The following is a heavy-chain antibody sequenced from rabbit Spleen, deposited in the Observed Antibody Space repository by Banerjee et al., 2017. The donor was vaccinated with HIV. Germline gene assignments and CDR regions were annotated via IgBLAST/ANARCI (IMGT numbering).Heavy chain of an antibody. V-gene: IGHV1S40*01. D-gene: IGHD4-1*01. CDR3: VREVAAKFNL. Sequence: QSLEESGGDLVKPGASLTLTCTASGVSFTISSYMCWVRQAPGKGLEWIACIDSGSSGFTYFATWAKGRFTISKTSSTTVTLQLNSLTAADTATYFCVREVAAKFNLWGPGTLVTVS. J-gene: IGHJ4*01. CDR2: IDSGSSGFT. CDR1: GVSFTISSY.